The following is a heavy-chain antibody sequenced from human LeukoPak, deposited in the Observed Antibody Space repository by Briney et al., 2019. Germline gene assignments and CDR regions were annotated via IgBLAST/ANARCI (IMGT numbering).Heavy chain of an antibody. D-gene: IGHD6-19*01. CDR1: GFTFNTYN. J-gene: IGHJ4*02. CDR3: ARAGSSGWKNYFDY. CDR2: ITSGGGHYI. Sequence: GGSLRLSCAASGFTFNTYNMNWVRQAPGKGLEWVSSITSGGGHYIYYADSVKGRFTISRDNAKNSLYLQMNSLRAEDTAVYYCARAGSSGWKNYFDYWGQGTLVTVSS. V-gene: IGHV3-21*01.